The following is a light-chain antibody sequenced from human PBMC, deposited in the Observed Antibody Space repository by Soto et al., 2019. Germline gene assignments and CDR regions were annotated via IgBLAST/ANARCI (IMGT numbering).Light chain of an antibody. CDR2: LKNDGSH. V-gene: IGLV4-69*01. J-gene: IGLJ2*01. Sequence: QPVLTQSPSASASLGASVRLTCTLSSGHSSYAIAWHQKQPGKSPRYLMDLKNDGSHTKGDGIPDRFSGSSSGAERSLIISSLQSEDEADYYCQTWGTGFKVFGGGTKLTVL. CDR1: SGHSSYA. CDR3: QTWGTGFKV.